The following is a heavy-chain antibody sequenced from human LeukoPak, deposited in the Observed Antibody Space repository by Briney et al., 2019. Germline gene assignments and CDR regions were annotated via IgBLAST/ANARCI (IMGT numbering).Heavy chain of an antibody. J-gene: IGHJ6*02. CDR3: ARERGYRVYYYYGMDV. Sequence: GASVKVSCKASGYTFTSYDINWVRQATGQGLEWMGWMNPNSGNTGYAQKFQGRVTMTRNTSISTAYMELSSLRSEDTAVYYCARERGYRVYYYYGMDVWGQGTTVTVSS. V-gene: IGHV1-8*01. CDR2: MNPNSGNT. CDR1: GYTFTSYD. D-gene: IGHD5-12*01.